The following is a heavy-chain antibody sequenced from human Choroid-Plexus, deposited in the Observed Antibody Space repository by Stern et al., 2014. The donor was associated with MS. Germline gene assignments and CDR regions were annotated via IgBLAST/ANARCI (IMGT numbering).Heavy chain of an antibody. D-gene: IGHD2/OR15-2a*01. V-gene: IGHV3-30*18. J-gene: IGHJ5*02. CDR3: AKDRQYLTYFFDH. CDR1: GFTFGSCA. Sequence: QVQLQESGGGVVQPGRPLRLSCVASGFTFGSCAMHWVRQAPGTGLEWVAGVSYDGSNKYYADSVKGRFTISRDNSQNTLYMQMSSLRPEDTAVYYCAKDRQYLTYFFDHWGQGSLVTVSS. CDR2: VSYDGSNK.